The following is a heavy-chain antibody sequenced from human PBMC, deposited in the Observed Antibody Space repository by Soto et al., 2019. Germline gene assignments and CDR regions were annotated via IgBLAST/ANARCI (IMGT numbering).Heavy chain of an antibody. Sequence: PGGSLRLSCAASGFTFSSYGMHWVRPAPGKGLEWVAVIWYDGSNKYYADSVKGRFTISRDNSKNTLYLQMNSLRAEDTAVYYCARDQYYDFWSGYYPWGPTDYGMDVWGQGTTVTVSS. CDR1: GFTFSSYG. CDR3: ARDQYYDFWSGYYPWGPTDYGMDV. V-gene: IGHV3-33*01. CDR2: IWYDGSNK. J-gene: IGHJ6*02. D-gene: IGHD3-3*01.